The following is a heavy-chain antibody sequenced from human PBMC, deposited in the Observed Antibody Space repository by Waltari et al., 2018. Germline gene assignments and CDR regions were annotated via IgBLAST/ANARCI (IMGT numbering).Heavy chain of an antibody. J-gene: IGHJ6*03. CDR1: GFTFSSYS. CDR2: ISSSSSTI. CDR3: AREGAATLVYYYYMDV. Sequence: EVQLVESGGGLVQPGGSLRLSCAASGFTFSSYSMNWVRQAPGKGLEWVSYISSSSSTIYYADSVKGRFTISRDNAKNSLYLQMNSLRAEDTAVYYCAREGAATLVYYYYMDVWGKGTTVIVSS. V-gene: IGHV3-48*04. D-gene: IGHD1-26*01.